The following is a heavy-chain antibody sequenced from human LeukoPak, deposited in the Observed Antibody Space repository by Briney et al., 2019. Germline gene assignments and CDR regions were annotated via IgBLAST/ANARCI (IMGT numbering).Heavy chain of an antibody. J-gene: IGHJ4*02. CDR1: GFTFSSYG. D-gene: IGHD2-15*01. CDR2: ISYDGSNK. V-gene: IGHV3-30*18. Sequence: GGSLRLSCAASGFTFSSYGMHWVRQAPGKGLEWVAVISYDGSNKYYADSVKGRFTISRDNSKNTLYLQMNSLRAEDTAVYYCAKDRGMVAATSSCFDYWGQGTLVTVSS. CDR3: AKDRGMVAATSSCFDY.